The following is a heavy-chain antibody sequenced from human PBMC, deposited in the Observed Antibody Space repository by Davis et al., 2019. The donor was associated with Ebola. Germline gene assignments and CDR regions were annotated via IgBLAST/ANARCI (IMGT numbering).Heavy chain of an antibody. D-gene: IGHD6-19*01. CDR2: IRSKANSYAT. V-gene: IGHV3-73*01. Sequence: PGGSLRLSCAASGFTFSGSAMHWVRHASGKGLEWVGRIRSKANSYATAYAASVKGRFTISRDDSKNTAYLQMNSLRAEDTAVYYCARDWVESSGWYVCDYWGQGTLVTVSS. CDR1: GFTFSGSA. CDR3: ARDWVESSGWYVCDY. J-gene: IGHJ4*02.